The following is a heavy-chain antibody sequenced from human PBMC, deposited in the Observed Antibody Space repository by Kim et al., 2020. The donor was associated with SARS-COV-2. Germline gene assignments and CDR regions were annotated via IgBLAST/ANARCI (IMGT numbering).Heavy chain of an antibody. Sequence: GGSLRLSCAASGFTFSSYAMSWVRQAPGKGLEWVSAISGSGGSTYYADSVKGRFTISRDNSKNTLYLQMNSLRAEDTAVYYCAKAPNHDYGGKGYYYGMDVWGQGTTVTVSS. CDR3: AKAPNHDYGGKGYYYGMDV. CDR1: GFTFSSYA. CDR2: ISGSGGST. D-gene: IGHD4-17*01. V-gene: IGHV3-23*01. J-gene: IGHJ6*02.